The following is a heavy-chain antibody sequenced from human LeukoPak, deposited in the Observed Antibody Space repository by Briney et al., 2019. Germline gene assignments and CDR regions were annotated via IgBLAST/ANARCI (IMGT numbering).Heavy chain of an antibody. J-gene: IGHJ5*02. Sequence: GASVKVSCKASGGTFSSYAISWVRQAPGQGLEWMGGIIPIFGTANYAQKFQGRVTITADESTSTAYMELSSLRSEDTAVYYCARDWSDIVVVPAAIGDAWFDPWGQGTLVTVSS. V-gene: IGHV1-69*13. D-gene: IGHD2-2*02. CDR3: ARDWSDIVVVPAAIGDAWFDP. CDR2: IIPIFGTA. CDR1: GGTFSSYA.